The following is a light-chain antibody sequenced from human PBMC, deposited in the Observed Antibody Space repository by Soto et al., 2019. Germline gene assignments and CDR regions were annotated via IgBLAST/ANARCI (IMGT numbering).Light chain of an antibody. Sequence: DIVMTQSPDSLAVSLGERATINCKSSQSILYSSNNKNYLVWYQQKPRQPPKLLIYWASTRESGVPDRFSGSGSGTDFPLTISSLQAEDVAVYYCQQYYSIPYTFGQGTKLEIK. CDR2: WAS. V-gene: IGKV4-1*01. J-gene: IGKJ2*01. CDR1: QSILYSSNNKNY. CDR3: QQYYSIPYT.